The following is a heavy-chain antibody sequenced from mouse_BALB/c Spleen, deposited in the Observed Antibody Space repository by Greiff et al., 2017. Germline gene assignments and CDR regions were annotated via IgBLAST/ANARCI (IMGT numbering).Heavy chain of an antibody. CDR2: INPSTGYT. V-gene: IGHV1-7*01. D-gene: IGHD1-1*01. Sequence: QVQLQQSGAELAKPGASVKMSCKASGYTFTSYWMHWVKQRPGQGLEWIGYINPSTGYTEYNQKFKDKATLTADKSSSTAYMQLSSLTSEDSAVYYCARRDYYGSSAGFAYWGQGTLVTVSA. CDR3: ARRDYYGSSAGFAY. J-gene: IGHJ3*01. CDR1: GYTFTSYW.